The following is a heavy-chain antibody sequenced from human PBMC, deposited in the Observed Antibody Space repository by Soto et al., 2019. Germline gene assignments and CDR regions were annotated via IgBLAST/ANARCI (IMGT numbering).Heavy chain of an antibody. V-gene: IGHV1-69*01. CDR3: AITRGAIAVFRRYYGMDV. CDR2: INPIFGTA. J-gene: IGHJ6*02. CDR1: GGAFSTYA. D-gene: IGHD6-19*01. Sequence: QVQLLQSGAEVKKPASSVKVSCKASGGAFSTYAIVWVRQAPGQGLEWMGGINPIFGTASYAKQFQGRVTLPADESTSTDYMALSSLRSEDTAVYYCAITRGAIAVFRRYYGMDVWGLGTTVTVSS.